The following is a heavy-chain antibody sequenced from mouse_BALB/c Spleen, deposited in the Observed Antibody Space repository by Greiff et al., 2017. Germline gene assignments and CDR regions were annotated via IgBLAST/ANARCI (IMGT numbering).Heavy chain of an antibody. CDR1: GYTFTSYW. J-gene: IGHJ2*01. CDR2: IDPSDSET. V-gene: IGHV1-69*02. Sequence: QVQLQQSGAELVKPGASVKMSCKASGYTFTSYWMNWVKQRPGRGLEWIGRIDPSDSETHYNQKFKAKATLTVDKSSSTAYIKLSSLASEASAVYSCTRKHYYCLDYWGQGTTLTVSS. CDR3: TRKHYYCLDY. D-gene: IGHD1-2*01.